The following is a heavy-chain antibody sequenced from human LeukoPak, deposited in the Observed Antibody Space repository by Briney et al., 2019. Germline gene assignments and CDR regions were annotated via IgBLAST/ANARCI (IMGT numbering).Heavy chain of an antibody. CDR1: GGTFSSYA. D-gene: IGHD5-12*01. CDR3: ARDGRGYSGYDYVRY. Sequence: VASVKVSCKASGGTFSSYAISWVRQAPGQGLEWMGRIIPIFGIANYAQKFQGRVTITADKSTSTAYMELSSLRSEDTAVYYSARDGRGYSGYDYVRYWGQGTLVTVSS. J-gene: IGHJ4*02. V-gene: IGHV1-69*04. CDR2: IIPIFGIA.